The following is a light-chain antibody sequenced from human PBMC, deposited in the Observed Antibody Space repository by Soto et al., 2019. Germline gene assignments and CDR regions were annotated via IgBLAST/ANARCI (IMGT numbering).Light chain of an antibody. CDR1: QDISNY. J-gene: IGKJ3*01. V-gene: IGKV1-33*01. Sequence: DIQMTQSPSSLSASVGDRVTVTCQASQDISNYLNWYQQKPGKAPKLLIYDVSYLKTGVPSRFSGSGSGTNFTFTISSLRPEDIATYYCQQYDTRITFGPGTKVDIK. CDR3: QQYDTRIT. CDR2: DVS.